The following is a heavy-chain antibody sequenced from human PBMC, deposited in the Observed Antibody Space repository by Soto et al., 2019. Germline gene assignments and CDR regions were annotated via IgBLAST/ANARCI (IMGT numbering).Heavy chain of an antibody. V-gene: IGHV3-30*18. CDR1: GFTFSSYV. CDR3: AKWNGGFDY. Sequence: QVQLVESGGGVVQPGRSLRLSCAASGFTFSSYVMHWVRQAPGKGLEWVAVISYDGSNNYYADSVKGRFTISRDNSKNTLYLQMNSLRVEDTDVYYCAKWNGGFDYWGQGTLVTVSS. CDR2: ISYDGSNN. D-gene: IGHD3-16*01. J-gene: IGHJ4*02.